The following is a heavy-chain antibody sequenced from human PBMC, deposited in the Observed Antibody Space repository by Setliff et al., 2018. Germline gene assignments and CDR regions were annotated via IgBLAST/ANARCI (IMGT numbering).Heavy chain of an antibody. CDR1: GGSISSYY. CDR2: IYYSGST. J-gene: IGHJ1*01. D-gene: IGHD3-22*01. Sequence: KPSETLSLTCTVSGGSISSYYWSWIRQPPGKGLEWIGYIYYSGSTNYNPSLKSRVTISVDTSKNQFSLKLSSVTAADTAVYYCARHGTTYDSSGYYYPAEYFQHWGQGTLVTVSS. V-gene: IGHV4-59*08. CDR3: ARHGTTYDSSGYYYPAEYFQH.